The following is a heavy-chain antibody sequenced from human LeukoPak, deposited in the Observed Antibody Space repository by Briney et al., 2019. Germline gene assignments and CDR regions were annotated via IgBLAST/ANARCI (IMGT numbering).Heavy chain of an antibody. CDR1: GFTFSSYG. J-gene: IGHJ3*02. Sequence: GGSLRLSCAASGFTFSSYGMSWVRQAPGKGLEWVANIKQDGSEKYYVDSVKGRFTISRDNAKNSLYLQMNSLRAEDTAVYYCARDSEWELLPDAFDIWGQGTMVTVSS. V-gene: IGHV3-7*03. D-gene: IGHD1-26*01. CDR2: IKQDGSEK. CDR3: ARDSEWELLPDAFDI.